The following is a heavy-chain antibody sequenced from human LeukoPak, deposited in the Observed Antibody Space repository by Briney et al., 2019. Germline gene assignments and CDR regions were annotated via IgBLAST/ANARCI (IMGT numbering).Heavy chain of an antibody. Sequence: PGGSLRLSCAASGFTFSSFGMSWVRQAPGKGLEWVANIQQDGHQKYYVDSVMGRFSVSRDNTKNSVFLQMNSLRAEDTAVYYCARIGYSSSSLDYWGQGTLVTVSS. V-gene: IGHV3-7*01. CDR2: IQQDGHQK. J-gene: IGHJ4*02. D-gene: IGHD6-6*01. CDR3: ARIGYSSSSLDY. CDR1: GFTFSSFG.